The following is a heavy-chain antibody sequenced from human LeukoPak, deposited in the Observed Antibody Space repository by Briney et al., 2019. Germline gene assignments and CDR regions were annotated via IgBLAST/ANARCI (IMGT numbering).Heavy chain of an antibody. J-gene: IGHJ4*02. CDR3: AREAMYSYGNNFDY. V-gene: IGHV4-39*07. CDR1: GGSVTSSSFY. Sequence: SETLSLTCTVSGGSVTSSSFYWGWIRQPPGRGLEWIGTMYYSGSTYYNPSLKSRVTISVDTSKNQFSLKLSSVTAADTAVYHCAREAMYSYGNNFDYWGQGTLVTVSS. D-gene: IGHD5-18*01. CDR2: MYYSGST.